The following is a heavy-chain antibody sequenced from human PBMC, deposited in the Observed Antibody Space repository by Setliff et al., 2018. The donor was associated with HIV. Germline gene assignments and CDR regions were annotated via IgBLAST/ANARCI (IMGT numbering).Heavy chain of an antibody. CDR1: GGSISSGGYY. Sequence: SETLSLTCTVSGGSISSGGYYWSWIRQHPGKGLEWIGYIYYSGSTYYNPSLKSRVTISVDTSKNQFSLKLYSVTAADTAVYFCARLIHTGLLYFDFWGLGTLVTVSS. D-gene: IGHD2-8*02. CDR3: ARLIHTGLLYFDF. V-gene: IGHV4-31*03. J-gene: IGHJ4*02. CDR2: IYYSGST.